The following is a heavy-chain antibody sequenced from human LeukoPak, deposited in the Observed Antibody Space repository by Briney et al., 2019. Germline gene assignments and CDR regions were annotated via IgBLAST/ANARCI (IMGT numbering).Heavy chain of an antibody. J-gene: IGHJ6*03. CDR3: ARDLGGYPFFMDV. Sequence: SETLSLTCSVSGGSLRSDRHNWAWVRLSADKGLEHIGSVDQTGSPYYNPPLKSRVTISVDTSNKQFSLNLTSVTAADTAVYYCARDLGGYPFFMDVWGKGITVTVSS. CDR2: VDQTGSP. D-gene: IGHD2-15*01. V-gene: IGHV4-39*07. CDR1: GGSLRSDRHN.